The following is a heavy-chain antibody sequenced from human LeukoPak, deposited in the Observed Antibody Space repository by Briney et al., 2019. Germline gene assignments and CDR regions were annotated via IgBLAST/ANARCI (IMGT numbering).Heavy chain of an antibody. D-gene: IGHD5-12*01. Sequence: PSETLSLTCTVSGGSISGYFWSWIRQPAGKGLEWIGRIYSIGSNNYNPSLKSRVTMSLDTSKNHLSLNLSSVTAADTAVYYCAREPTSGREPTSGRPLDYWGQGTLVTVSS. CDR1: GGSISGYF. J-gene: IGHJ4*02. V-gene: IGHV4-4*07. CDR2: IYSIGSN. CDR3: AREPTSGREPTSGRPLDY.